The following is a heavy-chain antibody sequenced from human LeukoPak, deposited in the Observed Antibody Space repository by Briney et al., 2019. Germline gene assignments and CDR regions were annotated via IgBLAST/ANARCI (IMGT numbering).Heavy chain of an antibody. CDR3: ARDPYYYNSSFGAFDI. CDR1: GFTFSSYW. D-gene: IGHD3-22*01. J-gene: IGHJ3*02. Sequence: VGSLRLSCAASGFTFSSYWMTWVRQAPGKGLEWVANIKEDGSEQYSVDSVKGRFTISRDNAKNSLYLQMNSLRAEDTAVYYCARDPYYYNSSFGAFDIWGQGTLVTVSS. V-gene: IGHV3-7*01. CDR2: IKEDGSEQ.